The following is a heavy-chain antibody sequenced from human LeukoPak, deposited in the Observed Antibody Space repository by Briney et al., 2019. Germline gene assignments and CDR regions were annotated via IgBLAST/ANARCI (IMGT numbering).Heavy chain of an antibody. V-gene: IGHV3-23*01. CDR1: GFTFSSYA. J-gene: IGHJ4*02. Sequence: PGGSLRLSCAASGFTFSSYAMSWVRQAPGKGLEWVSAISGSGGSTYYADSVKGRFAISRDNSKNTLYLQMNSLRAEDTAVYYCAREYDILTGYQDHWGQGTLVTVSS. CDR2: ISGSGGST. D-gene: IGHD3-9*01. CDR3: AREYDILTGYQDH.